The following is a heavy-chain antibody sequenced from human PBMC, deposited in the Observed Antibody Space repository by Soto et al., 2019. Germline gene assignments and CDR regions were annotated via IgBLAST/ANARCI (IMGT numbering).Heavy chain of an antibody. Sequence: QVQLVQSGAEVKKPGASVKVSCKASGYTFTSYGISWVRQAPGQGLEWMGWINVYNGNTNYAQKLQGRVTMTTDTSPSTAYLDLRSLRSADTAVYFCARDTSRGEYDYWGQGTLVTVSS. D-gene: IGHD3-10*01. CDR3: ARDTSRGEYDY. J-gene: IGHJ4*02. V-gene: IGHV1-18*01. CDR2: INVYNGNT. CDR1: GYTFTSYG.